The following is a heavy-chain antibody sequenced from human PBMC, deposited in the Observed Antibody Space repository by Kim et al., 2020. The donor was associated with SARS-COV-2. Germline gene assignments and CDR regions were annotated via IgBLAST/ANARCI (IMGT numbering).Heavy chain of an antibody. V-gene: IGHV3-53*01. CDR3: AGGGGGFEC. Sequence: GGSLRLSCAPSGFTVSNNYLRWVRQAPGKGLEWVSIIFSGGDTYHADSVKGRITISRADSRDTLYLQMNSLSAEDTAVNYCAGGGGGFECWSKGTLVTV. J-gene: IGHJ4*02. D-gene: IGHD3-16*01. CDR2: IFSGGDT. CDR1: GFTVSNNY.